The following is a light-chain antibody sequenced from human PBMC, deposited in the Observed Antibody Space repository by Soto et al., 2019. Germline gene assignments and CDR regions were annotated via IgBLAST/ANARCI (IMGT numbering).Light chain of an antibody. Sequence: DVQVTQSLSSLSASVGDRVTITCRASQNINNYLNWYQQKPGKAPKLLISVESNLQSGVPSRFSGRGSGTEFTLAISSLQPEDFATYYCQQSYTTPLTFGGGTKVDIK. CDR2: VES. CDR1: QNINNY. V-gene: IGKV1-39*01. J-gene: IGKJ4*01. CDR3: QQSYTTPLT.